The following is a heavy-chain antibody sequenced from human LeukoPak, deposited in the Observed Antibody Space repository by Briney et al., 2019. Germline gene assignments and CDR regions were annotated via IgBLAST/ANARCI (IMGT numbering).Heavy chain of an antibody. J-gene: IGHJ4*02. Sequence: SVKVSCKASGGTFSSYAISWVRQAPGQGLEWMGGIIPIFGTANYAQKFQGRVTITTDESTSTAYMELSSLRSEDTAVYYCARTSCGGDCYGPFDYWGQGTLVTVSS. CDR1: GGTFSSYA. CDR3: ARTSCGGDCYGPFDY. CDR2: IIPIFGTA. V-gene: IGHV1-69*05. D-gene: IGHD2-21*01.